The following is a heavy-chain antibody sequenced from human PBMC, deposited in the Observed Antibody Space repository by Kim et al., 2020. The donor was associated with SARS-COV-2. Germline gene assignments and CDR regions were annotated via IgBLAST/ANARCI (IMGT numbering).Heavy chain of an antibody. V-gene: IGHV4-39*01. J-gene: IGHJ3*02. Sequence: SETLSLTCTVSGGSISSSSYYWGWIRQPPGKGLEWIGSIYYSGSTYYNPSLKSRVTISVDTSKNQFSLKLSSVTAADTAVYYCASDSVGAFDIWGQGTMVTVSS. CDR2: IYYSGST. CDR1: GGSISSSSYY. CDR3: ASDSVGAFDI. D-gene: IGHD5-18*01.